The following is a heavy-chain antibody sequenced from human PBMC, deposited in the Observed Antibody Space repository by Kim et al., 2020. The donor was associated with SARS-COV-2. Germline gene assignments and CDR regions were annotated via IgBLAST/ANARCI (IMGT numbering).Heavy chain of an antibody. D-gene: IGHD3-10*01. CDR3: LRITMVRGAEDHYYYYYGMDV. J-gene: IGHJ6*02. Sequence: SETLSLTCTVSGGSISSSSYYWGWIRQPPGKGLEWIGSIYYSGSTYYNPSLKSRVTISVDTSKNQFSLKLSSVTAADTAVYYCLRITMVRGAEDHYYYYYGMDVWGQGTTVTVSS. CDR1: GGSISSSSYY. V-gene: IGHV4-39*01. CDR2: IYYSGST.